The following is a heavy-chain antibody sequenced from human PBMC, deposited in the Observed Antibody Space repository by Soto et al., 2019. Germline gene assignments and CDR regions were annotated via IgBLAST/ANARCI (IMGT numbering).Heavy chain of an antibody. CDR2: ISSSGSTI. CDR1: GFTFSSYE. CDR3: AREDSSGYYFSAFDI. D-gene: IGHD3-22*01. Sequence: GGSLRLSCAASGFTFSSYEMNWVRQAPGKGLEWVSYISSSGSTIYYADSVKGRFTISRDNAKNSLYLQMNSLRAEDTAVYYCAREDSSGYYFSAFDIWGQGTMVTVSS. V-gene: IGHV3-48*03. J-gene: IGHJ3*02.